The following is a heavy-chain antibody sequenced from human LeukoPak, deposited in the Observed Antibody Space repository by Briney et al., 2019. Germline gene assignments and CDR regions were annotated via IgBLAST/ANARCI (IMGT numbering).Heavy chain of an antibody. V-gene: IGHV4-59*08. CDR3: AGTMTTVTTLFYYYYGMDV. CDR2: IYYSGST. Sequence: SETLSLTCTVSGGSISSYYWSWIRQPPGKGLEWIGYIYYSGSTNYNPSLKSRVTISVDTSRNQFSLKLSSVTAADTAVYYCAGTMTTVTTLFYYYYGMDVWGQGTTVTVSS. CDR1: GGSISSYY. D-gene: IGHD4-17*01. J-gene: IGHJ6*02.